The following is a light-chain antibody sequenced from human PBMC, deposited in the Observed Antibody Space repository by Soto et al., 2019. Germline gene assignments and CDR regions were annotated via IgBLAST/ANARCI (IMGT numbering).Light chain of an antibody. Sequence: QSVLTQPPSASGTPGQRVTISCSGSTSNLGSNFIYWYQQLPGAAPKLLISRNNQRPSGVPGRFSGSKSGTSASLAISGLRSEDEAVYHCASWDDSLSGVVFGGGTKLTVL. V-gene: IGLV1-47*01. CDR3: ASWDDSLSGVV. CDR1: TSNLGSNF. CDR2: RNN. J-gene: IGLJ3*02.